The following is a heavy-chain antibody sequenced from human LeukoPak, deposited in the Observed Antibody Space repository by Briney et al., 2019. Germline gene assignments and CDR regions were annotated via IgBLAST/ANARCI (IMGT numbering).Heavy chain of an antibody. CDR1: GFTFSSYG. Sequence: GGSLGLSCAASGFTFSSYGMHWVRQAPGKGLEWVAVISYDGSNKYYADSVKGRFTISRDNSKNTLYLQMNSLRAEDTAVYYCAKDATIAAADYWGQGTLVTVSS. CDR3: AKDATIAAADY. J-gene: IGHJ4*02. D-gene: IGHD6-13*01. V-gene: IGHV3-30*18. CDR2: ISYDGSNK.